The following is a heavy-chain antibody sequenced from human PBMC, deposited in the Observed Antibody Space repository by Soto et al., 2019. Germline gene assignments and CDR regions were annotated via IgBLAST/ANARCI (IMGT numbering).Heavy chain of an antibody. J-gene: IGHJ4*02. CDR1: GFTFSSYG. D-gene: IGHD4-17*01. CDR2: IWYDGSNK. CDR3: ARHHDYGRYFDY. Sequence: QVQLVESGGGVVQPGRSLRLSCRESGFTFSSYGMHWGRQTPGKGLEWVAVIWYDGSNKYYADSVKGRFTISRDNSKNTLYLHMNSLRAEDKAVYYCARHHDYGRYFDYWGQGTLVTVSS. V-gene: IGHV3-33*01.